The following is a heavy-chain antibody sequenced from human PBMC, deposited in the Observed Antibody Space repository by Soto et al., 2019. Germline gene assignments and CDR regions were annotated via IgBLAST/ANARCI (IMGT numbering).Heavy chain of an antibody. V-gene: IGHV4-61*01. D-gene: IGHD3-16*01. J-gene: IGHJ4*02. Sequence: PSETLSLTCTVSGGSVSSGSYYWSWIRQPPGKGLEWIGYIYYSGSTNYNPSLKSRVTISVDTSKNQFSLKLSSVTAADTAVYYCARVVSGRDGYTLGQYYFDYWGQGTLVTVSS. CDR1: GGSVSSGSYY. CDR2: IYYSGST. CDR3: ARVVSGRDGYTLGQYYFDY.